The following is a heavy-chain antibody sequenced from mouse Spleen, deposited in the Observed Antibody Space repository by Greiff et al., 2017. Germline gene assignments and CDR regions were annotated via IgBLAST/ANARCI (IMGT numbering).Heavy chain of an antibody. D-gene: IGHD2-5*01. J-gene: IGHJ1*01. CDR2: ISSGGGNT. Sequence: EVKVIESGGGLVKLGGSLKLSCAASGFTFSSYAMSWVRQTPEKRLEWVATISSGGGNTYYPDSVKGRFTISRDNAKNTLYLQMSSLKSEDTAMYYCARNYSNYRWYFDVWGAGTTVTVSS. V-gene: IGHV5-9*04. CDR3: ARNYSNYRWYFDV. CDR1: GFTFSSYA.